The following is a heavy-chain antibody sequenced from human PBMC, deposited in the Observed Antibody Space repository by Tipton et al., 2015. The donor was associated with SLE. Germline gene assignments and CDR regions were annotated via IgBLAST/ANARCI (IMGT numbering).Heavy chain of an antibody. V-gene: IGHV1-2*02. D-gene: IGHD2-21*02. J-gene: IGHJ4*02. Sequence: QVQLVQSGAELKKPGASVKVSCKASGFTFTGHYFHWVRQAPGQGLEWMGWFNPNSGDTHYAQNFQGRVSMTRDTSISTAYLELSSLRSADTAVYYCARTWDKCDYYLDVWGQGTLVTVSA. CDR3: ARTWDKCDYYLDV. CDR1: GFTFTGHY. CDR2: FNPNSGDT.